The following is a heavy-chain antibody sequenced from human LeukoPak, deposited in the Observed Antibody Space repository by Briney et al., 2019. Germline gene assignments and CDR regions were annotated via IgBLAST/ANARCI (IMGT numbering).Heavy chain of an antibody. Sequence: ASVKVSCKASGNTFSNYGINWVRQAPGQGLEWMGWISGYNGNTKYVQKFQGRVTMTTDTFTSTAYMELGSLRSDDTAVYYCARGAVATEYYYIDVWGKGTTVTVSS. CDR2: ISGYNGNT. D-gene: IGHD5-12*01. CDR1: GNTFSNYG. CDR3: ARGAVATEYYYIDV. J-gene: IGHJ6*03. V-gene: IGHV1-18*01.